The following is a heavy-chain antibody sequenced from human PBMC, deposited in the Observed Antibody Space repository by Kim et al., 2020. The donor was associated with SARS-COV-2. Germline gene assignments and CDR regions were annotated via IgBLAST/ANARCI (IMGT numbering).Heavy chain of an antibody. V-gene: IGHV3-20*03. D-gene: IGHD4-17*01. CDR3: ARDREGDDGDYGKGNFDY. Sequence: GGFTSSRDNAKNSLYLQMNSLRAEDTALYYCARDREGDDGDYGKGNFDYWGQGTLVTVSS. J-gene: IGHJ4*02.